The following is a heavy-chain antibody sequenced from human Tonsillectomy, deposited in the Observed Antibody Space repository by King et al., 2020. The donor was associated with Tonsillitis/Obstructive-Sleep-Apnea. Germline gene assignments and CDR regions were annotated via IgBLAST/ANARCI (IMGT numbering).Heavy chain of an antibody. D-gene: IGHD2-15*01. V-gene: IGHV2-5*02. CDR3: ANRRAQGYCSGNPCYSFPYFDY. Sequence: VTLKESGPTLVKPTQTLTLTCTFSGFSLSTSGVAVGWIRQPPGKALEWLALIYWDDDKRYSPSLKSRLTITKDTSTNQVVLTMTNMDPVDTATYYCANRRAQGYCSGNPCYSFPYFDYWGQGTLVTVSS. CDR1: GFSLSTSGVA. J-gene: IGHJ4*02. CDR2: IYWDDDK.